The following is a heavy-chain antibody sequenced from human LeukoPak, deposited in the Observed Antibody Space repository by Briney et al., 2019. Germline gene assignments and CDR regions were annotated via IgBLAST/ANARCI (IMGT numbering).Heavy chain of an antibody. V-gene: IGHV4-30-2*01. CDR1: GGSISSGANY. CDR3: AKDSITMVRGVEKSPFDY. D-gene: IGHD3-10*01. J-gene: IGHJ4*02. Sequence: SETLSLTCTVSGGSISSGANYWSWIRQPPGRGLEWIGYISHSESAYYSPSLESRVTISVDTSKNHFSLKLNSVTAADTAVYYCAKDSITMVRGVEKSPFDYWGQGTLVTVSS. CDR2: ISHSESA.